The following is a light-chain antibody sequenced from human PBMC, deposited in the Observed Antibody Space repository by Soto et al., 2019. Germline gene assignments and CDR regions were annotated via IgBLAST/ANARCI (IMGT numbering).Light chain of an antibody. CDR2: ANS. CDR1: SSNTGAGYD. Sequence: QSVLTQPPSVSGAPGQRVTISCTGSSSNTGAGYDVHWYQQLPGTVPKLLIYANSNRPSGVPDRFSVSKSGTSASRAITGLQAEDEADYYCQSYDSSLTVGVFGGGTKVTVL. V-gene: IGLV1-40*01. CDR3: QSYDSSLTVGV. J-gene: IGLJ3*02.